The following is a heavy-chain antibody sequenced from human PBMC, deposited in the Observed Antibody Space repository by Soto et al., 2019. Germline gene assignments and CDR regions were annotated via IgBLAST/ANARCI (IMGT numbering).Heavy chain of an antibody. D-gene: IGHD1-26*01. Sequence: QVQLVESGGGVVQPGRSLRLSCAASGFTFSSYAMHWVRQAPGKGLEWVAVISYDGSNKYYADSVKGRFTISRGNSKNTLYLQMNSLRAEDTAVYYCARDGRGFRGSYFDYWGQGTLVTVSS. CDR2: ISYDGSNK. CDR1: GFTFSSYA. CDR3: ARDGRGFRGSYFDY. V-gene: IGHV3-30-3*01. J-gene: IGHJ4*02.